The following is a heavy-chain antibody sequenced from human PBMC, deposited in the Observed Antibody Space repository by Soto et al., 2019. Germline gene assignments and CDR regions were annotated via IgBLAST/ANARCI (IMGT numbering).Heavy chain of an antibody. J-gene: IGHJ6*02. CDR2: INHSGST. D-gene: IGHD3-10*01. V-gene: IGHV4-34*01. Sequence: SETLSLTCAVYGGSFRGYYWSWIRQPPGKGLEWIGEINHSGSTNYNPSLKSRVTISVDTSKNQFSLKLSSVTAADTSVYYCARFGRVYYYYYGMDVWGQGTTVTVSS. CDR1: GGSFRGYY. CDR3: ARFGRVYYYYYGMDV.